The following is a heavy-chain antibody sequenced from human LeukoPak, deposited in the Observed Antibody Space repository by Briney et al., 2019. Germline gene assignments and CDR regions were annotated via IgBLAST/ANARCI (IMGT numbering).Heavy chain of an antibody. CDR3: ASPGYYYDSSGYWY. V-gene: IGHV3-48*03. D-gene: IGHD3-22*01. CDR2: ISSSGSTI. Sequence: GSLRLSCAASGFTFSSYEMNWVRQAPGKGLEWVSYISSSGSTIYYADSVKGRFTISRDNAKNSLYLQMNSLRAEDTAVYYCASPGYYYDSSGYWYWGQGTLVTVSS. J-gene: IGHJ4*02. CDR1: GFTFSSYE.